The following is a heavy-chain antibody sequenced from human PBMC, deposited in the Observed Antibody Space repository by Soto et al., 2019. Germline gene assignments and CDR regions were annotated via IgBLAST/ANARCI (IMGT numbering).Heavy chain of an antibody. Sequence: GSLRLSCAASGFTFSDYYMSWIRQAPGKGLEWVSYISSSSSYTNYADSVKGRFTISRDNAKNSLYLQMNSLRAEDTAVYYCARVGVDIVATSKDAFDIWGQGTMVTVSS. CDR3: ARVGVDIVATSKDAFDI. CDR1: GFTFSDYY. CDR2: ISSSSSYT. V-gene: IGHV3-11*06. J-gene: IGHJ3*02. D-gene: IGHD5-12*01.